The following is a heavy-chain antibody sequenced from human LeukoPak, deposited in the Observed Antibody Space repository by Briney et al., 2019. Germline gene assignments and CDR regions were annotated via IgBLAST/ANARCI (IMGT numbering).Heavy chain of an antibody. D-gene: IGHD1-26*01. V-gene: IGHV5-51*01. CDR1: GYXFTAYW. Sequence: GESLKISCHGSGYXFTAYWIGWVRQMPGKGLEWVGIIHPGDSDTRYSPSFQGQVTISADKSITTAYLQWSSLKASDTAMYYCGRHQHSGSYGAFDIWGQGTMVTVSS. CDR2: IHPGDSDT. J-gene: IGHJ3*02. CDR3: GRHQHSGSYGAFDI.